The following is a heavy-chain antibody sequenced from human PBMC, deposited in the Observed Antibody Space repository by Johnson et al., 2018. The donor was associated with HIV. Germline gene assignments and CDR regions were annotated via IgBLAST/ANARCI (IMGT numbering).Heavy chain of an antibody. V-gene: IGHV3-20*04. D-gene: IGHD1-26*01. CDR3: ARERGSGSYYSAFDI. CDR2: INWNGGST. CDR1: GFSFDDYG. Sequence: VQLVESGGGLVQPGGSLRLSCAVSGFSFDDYGMSWVRQAPGKGLEWVSGINWNGGSTGYADSVKGRFTISRDNAKNSLYLQMNSLRAEDTALYYCARERGSGSYYSAFDIWGQGTMVTVSS. J-gene: IGHJ3*02.